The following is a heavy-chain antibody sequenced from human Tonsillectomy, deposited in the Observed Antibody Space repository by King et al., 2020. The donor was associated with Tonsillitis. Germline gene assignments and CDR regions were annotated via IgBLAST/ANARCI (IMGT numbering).Heavy chain of an antibody. CDR3: ARSRGSSWANFDY. D-gene: IGHD6-13*01. CDR2: IYPCDSDT. CDR1: VYSFTSYW. J-gene: IGHJ4*02. Sequence: QLVQSGAEVKQPGESLKISCTGSVYSFTSYWIVWVRQMPGKCLEWMWIIYPCDSDTSYSPSFQGQFTISADKSISTAYLQWSSLKASDTAMYYCARSRGSSWANFDYWGQGTLVTVSS. V-gene: IGHV5-51*01.